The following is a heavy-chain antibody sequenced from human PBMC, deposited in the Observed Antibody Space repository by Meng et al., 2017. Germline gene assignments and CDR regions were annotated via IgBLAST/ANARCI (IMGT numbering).Heavy chain of an antibody. D-gene: IGHD6-19*01. CDR1: GYTFTGYY. V-gene: IGHV1-2*02. CDR2: INPNSGGT. CDR3: ARVVAVAGTVDY. Sequence: ASVKVSCKASGYTFTGYYMHWVRQAPGQGLERRGWINPNSGGTNYAQKVPGRVTMTRDTSISTAYMELSRLRSDDTDVYYCARVVAVAGTVDYWGQGTLVTVSS. J-gene: IGHJ4*02.